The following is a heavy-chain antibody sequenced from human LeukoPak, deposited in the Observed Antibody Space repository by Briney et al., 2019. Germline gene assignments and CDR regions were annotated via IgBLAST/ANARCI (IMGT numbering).Heavy chain of an antibody. CDR2: IKQDGSEK. CDR1: GFTFSSYG. CDR3: ARAHSPLFGGSRSGSLI. Sequence: GGSLRLPCAASGFTFSSYGMHWVRQAPGKGLQWVANIKQDGSEKYYVDSVKGRFTISRDNAKKSLYLQMNSLRAEDTAVYYCARAHSPLFGGSRSGSLIWGQGTMVTVSS. J-gene: IGHJ3*02. V-gene: IGHV3-7*01. D-gene: IGHD3-10*01.